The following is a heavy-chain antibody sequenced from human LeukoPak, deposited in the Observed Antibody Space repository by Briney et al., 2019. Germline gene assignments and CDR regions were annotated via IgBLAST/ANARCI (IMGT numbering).Heavy chain of an antibody. CDR3: AKVGECSSTSCSSQYNWFDP. Sequence: GGSLRLSCAASGFTFSSYAMSWVRQAPGKGLEWVSAISGSGGSTYYADSVKGRFTISRDNSKNTLYLQMNSLRAEGTAVYYCAKVGECSSTSCSSQYNWFDPWGQGTLVTVSS. CDR2: ISGSGGST. D-gene: IGHD2-2*01. CDR1: GFTFSSYA. V-gene: IGHV3-23*01. J-gene: IGHJ5*02.